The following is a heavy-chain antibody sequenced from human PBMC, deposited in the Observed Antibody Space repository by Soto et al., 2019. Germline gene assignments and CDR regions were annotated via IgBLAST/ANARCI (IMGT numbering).Heavy chain of an antibody. J-gene: IGHJ4*02. V-gene: IGHV3-23*01. Sequence: GGSLRLSCEASGFTLRNYAMTWIRQAPGKGLEWVSLISANDVGTYYAESVKTRFTISTDQSRNTVYLQMDSLRADDTAIYYCAKAKHDYNPDNTPPFDYCREGNSVTVS. CDR2: ISANDVGT. CDR3: AKAKHDYNPDNTPPFDY. CDR1: GFTLRNYA. D-gene: IGHD3-10*01.